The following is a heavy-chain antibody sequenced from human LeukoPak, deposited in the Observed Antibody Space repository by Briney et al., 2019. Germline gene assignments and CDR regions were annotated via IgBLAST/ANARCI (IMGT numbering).Heavy chain of an antibody. V-gene: IGHV1-8*01. CDR3: ATPQMGDYNAFDI. Sequence: ASVKVSCKASGYTFTSYDINWVRQATGQGLEWMGWMNPNSGNTGYAQKFQGRVTMTRNTSISTAYMELSSLRSEDTAVYYCATPQMGDYNAFDIWGQGTMVTVSS. D-gene: IGHD4-17*01. CDR2: MNPNSGNT. J-gene: IGHJ3*02. CDR1: GYTFTSYD.